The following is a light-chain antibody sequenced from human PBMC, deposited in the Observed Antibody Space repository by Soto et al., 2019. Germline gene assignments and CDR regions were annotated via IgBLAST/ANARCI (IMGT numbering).Light chain of an antibody. CDR1: QSVSSSY. V-gene: IGKV3-20*01. J-gene: IGKJ2*01. CDR2: GAS. Sequence: EIVLTQSPGTLSLSPGERATLSCRASQSVSSSYLAWYQQKPGQAPRLLIYGASSRATGIPDRFSGSGSGTDFTLTISRLEPEDFAVYYCHKYRSSPLYTFGQGTKLEIK. CDR3: HKYRSSPLYT.